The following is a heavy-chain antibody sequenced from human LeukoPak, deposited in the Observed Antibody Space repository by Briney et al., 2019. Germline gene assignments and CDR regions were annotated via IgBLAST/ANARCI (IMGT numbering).Heavy chain of an antibody. J-gene: IGHJ4*02. CDR2: TYYSGST. CDR3: ANITMVREGY. CDR1: GGSISSSSYY. Sequence: SETLSLTCTVPGGSISSSSYYWGWIRQPPGKGLEWIGSTYYSGSTYYNPSLKSRVTISVDTSKNQFSLKLSSVTAADTAVYYCANITMVREGYWGQGTLVTVSS. D-gene: IGHD3-10*01. V-gene: IGHV4-39*07.